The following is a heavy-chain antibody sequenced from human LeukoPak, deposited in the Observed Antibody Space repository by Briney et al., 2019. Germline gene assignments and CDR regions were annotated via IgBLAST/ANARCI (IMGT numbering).Heavy chain of an antibody. J-gene: IGHJ4*02. CDR3: TREYSSSWTYYFDY. V-gene: IGHV7-4-1*02. Sequence: GASVKVSCKASGYTFTSYAMNWVRQAPGQGLEWMGWINTNTGNPTYAQGFTGRFVFSLDTSVSTAYLQISSLKAEDTAVYYCTREYSSSWTYYFDYRGQGTLVTVSS. CDR2: INTNTGNP. D-gene: IGHD6-13*01. CDR1: GYTFTSYA.